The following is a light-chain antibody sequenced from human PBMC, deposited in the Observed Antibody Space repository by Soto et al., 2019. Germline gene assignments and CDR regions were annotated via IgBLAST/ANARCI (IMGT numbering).Light chain of an antibody. CDR3: TSYTSSPTLHVV. CDR2: DVS. CDR1: SSDVGGYNY. J-gene: IGLJ2*01. V-gene: IGLV2-14*01. Sequence: QSALTQPASVSGSPGQSITISCTGTSSDVGGYNYVSWYQQHPGKAPKLMIYDVSNRPSGVSNRFSGSKSGNTASLTISGLQAEDEADYYCTSYTSSPTLHVVFGGGTKLTVL.